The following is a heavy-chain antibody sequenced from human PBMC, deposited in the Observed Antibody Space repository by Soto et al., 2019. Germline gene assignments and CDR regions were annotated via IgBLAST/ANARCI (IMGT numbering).Heavy chain of an antibody. CDR1: GYSFTSYW. V-gene: IGHV5-10-1*01. CDR3: ATNIRYCSSTSCYFYYYGMDV. D-gene: IGHD2-2*01. CDR2: IDPSDSYT. J-gene: IGHJ6*02. Sequence: PGESLKISCKGSGYSFTSYWISWVRQMPGKGLEWMGRIDPSDSYTNYSPSFQGHVTISADKSISTAYLQWSSLKASDTAMYYCATNIRYCSSTSCYFYYYGMDVWGQGTTVTVSS.